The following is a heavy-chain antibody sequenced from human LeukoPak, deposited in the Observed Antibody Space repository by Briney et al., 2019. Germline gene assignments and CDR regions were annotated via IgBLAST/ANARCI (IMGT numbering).Heavy chain of an antibody. Sequence: GESLQTSCKGSGYSFTSYWIGWVRQMPGKGLEWMGIIYPGDSDTRYSPSFQGQVTISADKSISTAYLQWSSLKASDTAMYYCARLRRATIINWFDPWGQGTLVTVSS. J-gene: IGHJ5*02. V-gene: IGHV5-51*01. CDR3: ARLRRATIINWFDP. D-gene: IGHD5-24*01. CDR1: GYSFTSYW. CDR2: IYPGDSDT.